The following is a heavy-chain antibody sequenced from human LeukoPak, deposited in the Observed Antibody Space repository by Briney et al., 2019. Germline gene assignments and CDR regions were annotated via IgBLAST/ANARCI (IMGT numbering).Heavy chain of an antibody. J-gene: IGHJ4*02. CDR2: ISYEGSNK. D-gene: IGHD6-19*01. Sequence: PGRSLRLSCAASGFTFSSYGMHWVRQAPGKGLEWVAVISYEGSNKYYADSVKGRFTISRDNSKNTLYLQMNSLRAEDTAVYYCAKAPLGWVFDYWGQGTLVTVSS. CDR1: GFTFSSYG. V-gene: IGHV3-30*18. CDR3: AKAPLGWVFDY.